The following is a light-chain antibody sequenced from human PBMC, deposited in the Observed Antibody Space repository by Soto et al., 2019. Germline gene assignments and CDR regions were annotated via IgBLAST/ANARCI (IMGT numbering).Light chain of an antibody. J-gene: IGKJ1*01. CDR3: QQYTNWRT. Sequence: EIVMTQSPATLSVSPGGGATLSCRASQNVRSNLAWYQQRPGQAPRLLIYGASTRATGIPTRFGGSGSGTEFTLTISSLQSEDFAVYYCQQYTNWRTFGQGTKVDIK. CDR1: QNVRSN. V-gene: IGKV3-15*01. CDR2: GAS.